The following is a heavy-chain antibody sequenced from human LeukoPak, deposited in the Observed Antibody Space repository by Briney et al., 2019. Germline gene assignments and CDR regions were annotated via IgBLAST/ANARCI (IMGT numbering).Heavy chain of an antibody. CDR2: IYYSGST. V-gene: IGHV4-30-4*08. CDR1: GGSISSGDYY. J-gene: IGHJ3*02. Sequence: PSETLSLTCTVSGGSISSGDYYWSWIRQPPGKGLEWIGYIYYSGSTYYNPSLKSRVTISVDTSKNQFSLKLSSVTAADTAVYYCASGIVVVPAALGGAFDIWGQGTMVTVSS. CDR3: ASGIVVVPAALGGAFDI. D-gene: IGHD2-2*01.